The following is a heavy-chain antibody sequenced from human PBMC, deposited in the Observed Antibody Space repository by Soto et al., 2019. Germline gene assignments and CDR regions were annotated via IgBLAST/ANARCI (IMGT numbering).Heavy chain of an antibody. V-gene: IGHV1-8*01. J-gene: IGHJ5*02. Sequence: VKVSCKASGYSFTNNDVSWVRQATGQGLEWMGWMNPGSGDTGYAQKFQGRVTMTRDISIATAYMELSSLRSDDTAIYYYARMETFGSLNWFDPWGQGTLVTVSS. CDR2: MNPGSGDT. CDR3: ARMETFGSLNWFDP. D-gene: IGHD3-16*01. CDR1: GYSFTNND.